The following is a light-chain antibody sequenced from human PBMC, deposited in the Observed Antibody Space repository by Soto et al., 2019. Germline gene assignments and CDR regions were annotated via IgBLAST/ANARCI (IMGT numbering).Light chain of an antibody. Sequence: EIVLTQSPGTLSLSPGERATLSCRASQGVSSSNLAWYQHKPGQAPRLLIHGASSRATGIPDRFSGSGSGTDFTLIISRLEPEDFAVYYCQQYGTSPRTFGQGTKLEIK. CDR1: QGVSSSN. V-gene: IGKV3-20*01. CDR3: QQYGTSPRT. J-gene: IGKJ2*01. CDR2: GAS.